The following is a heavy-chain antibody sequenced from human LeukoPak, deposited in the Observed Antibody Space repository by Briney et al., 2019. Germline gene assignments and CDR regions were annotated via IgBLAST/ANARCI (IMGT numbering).Heavy chain of an antibody. D-gene: IGHD3-3*01. Sequence: SQTLSLTCTVSGGSISSGDYYWRWLRQPPGTGLEWIGYIYYSGGTYYNPSLKSRVTISVDTSKNQFSLKLSSVTAADTAVYYCATDPITIFGVAGVGYWGQGTLVTVSS. CDR2: IYYSGGT. CDR1: GGSISSGDYY. V-gene: IGHV4-30-4*08. J-gene: IGHJ4*02. CDR3: ATDPITIFGVAGVGY.